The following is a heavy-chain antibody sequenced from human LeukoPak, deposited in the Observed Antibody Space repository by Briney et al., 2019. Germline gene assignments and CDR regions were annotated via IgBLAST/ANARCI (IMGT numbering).Heavy chain of an antibody. D-gene: IGHD3-3*01. J-gene: IGHJ4*02. CDR3: ARRYENYDFWSGLLTTEYYFDY. V-gene: IGHV1-69*05. CDR1: GGTFSSYA. CDR2: IIPIFGTA. Sequence: SVKVSCTASGGTFSSYAISWVRQAPGQGLEWMGVIIPIFGTANYAQKFQGRVTITTDESTSTAYMELSSLRSDDTAVYYCARRYENYDFWSGLLTTEYYFDYWGQGTLVTVSS.